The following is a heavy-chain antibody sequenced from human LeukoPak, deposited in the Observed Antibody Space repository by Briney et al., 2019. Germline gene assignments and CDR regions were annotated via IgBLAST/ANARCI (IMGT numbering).Heavy chain of an antibody. J-gene: IGHJ5*02. CDR3: ARGHTIGWGGGTNWFDP. CDR1: GGSFSGYY. D-gene: IGHD2-15*01. CDR2: INHSGST. Sequence: PSETLSLTCAVYGGSFSGYYWSWIRQPPGKGLEWIGEINHSGSTNYNPSLKSRVTISVDTSKNQFSLKLSSVTAADTAVYYCARGHTIGWGGGTNWFDPWGQGTLVTVSS. V-gene: IGHV4-34*01.